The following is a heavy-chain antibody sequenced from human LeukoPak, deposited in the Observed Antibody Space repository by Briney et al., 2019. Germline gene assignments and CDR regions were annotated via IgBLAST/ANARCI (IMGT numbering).Heavy chain of an antibody. Sequence: PGGSLRHSCSASGCTFSSYAMHWVRQAPGKGLEYVSAISSNGGSTYYADSVKGRFTISRDNSKNTLYLQMSSLRAEDTAVYCCVKGLWRSSYIVVVPAAVSYYYGMDVWGQGTTVTVSS. J-gene: IGHJ6*02. CDR2: ISSNGGST. CDR1: GCTFSSYA. CDR3: VKGLWRSSYIVVVPAAVSYYYGMDV. V-gene: IGHV3-64D*09. D-gene: IGHD2-2*01.